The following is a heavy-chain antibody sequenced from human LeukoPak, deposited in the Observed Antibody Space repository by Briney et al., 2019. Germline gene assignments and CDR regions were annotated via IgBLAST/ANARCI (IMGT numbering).Heavy chain of an antibody. CDR2: IYSDGGT. V-gene: IGHV3-53*01. D-gene: IGHD2-21*01. CDR1: GFTVSNNY. Sequence: GGSLRLSCAASGFTVSNNYMSWVRRAAGKGLEWVALIYSDGGTYYADSVKGRFTVSRDNSKNTLHLQMNSLRAEDTAVYYCVRNSGELGAWGQGTLVSVSS. CDR3: VRNSGELGA. J-gene: IGHJ5*02.